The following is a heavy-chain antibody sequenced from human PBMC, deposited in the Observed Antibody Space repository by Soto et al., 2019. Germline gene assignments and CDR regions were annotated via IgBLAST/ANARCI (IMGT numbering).Heavy chain of an antibody. Sequence: EVQLLESGGGLVQPGGSLRLSCAASGFTFSSYAMSWVRQAPGKGLEWVSAISGSGGSTYYADSVKGRFTISRDNSKNTLYRQINSLRAEDTAVYYCANGVGRQLPYFDYWGQGTLVTVSS. CDR1: GFTFSSYA. J-gene: IGHJ4*02. CDR2: ISGSGGST. CDR3: ANGVGRQLPYFDY. V-gene: IGHV3-23*01. D-gene: IGHD2-2*01.